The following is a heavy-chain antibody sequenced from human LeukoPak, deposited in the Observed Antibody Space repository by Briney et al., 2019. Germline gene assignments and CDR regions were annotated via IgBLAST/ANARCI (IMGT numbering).Heavy chain of an antibody. D-gene: IGHD3-10*01. CDR1: GGSISSGGYF. J-gene: IGHJ4*02. Sequence: SETLSLTCTVSGGSISSGGYFWSWILQHPGKGLELIGYIYYSGSTYYNPSLKSRVTISVDTSKNQFSLKLSSVTAADTAVYCCARDRAGIVDYWGQGTLVTVSS. CDR2: IYYSGST. V-gene: IGHV4-31*03. CDR3: ARDRAGIVDY.